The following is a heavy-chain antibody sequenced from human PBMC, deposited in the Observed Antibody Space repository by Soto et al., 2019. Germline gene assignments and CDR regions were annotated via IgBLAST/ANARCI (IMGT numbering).Heavy chain of an antibody. V-gene: IGHV4-4*02. CDR1: NDSMSSNNW. J-gene: IGHJ4*02. CDR3: ASRAYSGYDAKEFDF. Sequence: QVQLQESGPGLVKPSGTLSLTCAVSNDSMSSNNWWSWVRQHPGKGLEWIREIYHSGRTNYNPSLKSRVTTSVDKSKNQFSLKLTSVTAADTAVYYCASRAYSGYDAKEFDFWGQGTLVTVSS. D-gene: IGHD5-12*01. CDR2: IYHSGRT.